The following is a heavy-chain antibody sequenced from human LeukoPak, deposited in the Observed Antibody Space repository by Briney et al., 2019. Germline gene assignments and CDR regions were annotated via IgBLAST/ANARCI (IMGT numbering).Heavy chain of an antibody. J-gene: IGHJ3*02. D-gene: IGHD3-22*01. CDR2: ISDSGST. Sequence: SETLSLTCVVSGGSLSTHHWSWIRQSPGRGLEWIGYISDSGSTNYNPSLKSRVTISVDTSKNQFSLKLSSVTAADTAVYYCARGEEDDSSGYYYGHDGAFDIWGQGTMVTVSS. V-gene: IGHV4-59*11. CDR1: GGSLSTHH. CDR3: ARGEEDDSSGYYYGHDGAFDI.